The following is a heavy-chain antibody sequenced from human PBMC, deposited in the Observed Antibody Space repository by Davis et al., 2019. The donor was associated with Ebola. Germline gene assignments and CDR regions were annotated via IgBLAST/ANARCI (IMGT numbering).Heavy chain of an antibody. CDR1: GFTVSSNY. V-gene: IGHV3-53*01. D-gene: IGHD3-10*01. CDR2: IYSDGST. Sequence: PGGSLRLSCAASGFTVSSNYMSWVRQAPGKGLEWVSVIYSDGSTYYADSVKGRFTISRDNSKNTLSLQMNSLRAEDTALYYCARDPYYSGSGNYYYYAMDAWGKGTTVTVSS. CDR3: ARDPYYSGSGNYYYYAMDA. J-gene: IGHJ6*04.